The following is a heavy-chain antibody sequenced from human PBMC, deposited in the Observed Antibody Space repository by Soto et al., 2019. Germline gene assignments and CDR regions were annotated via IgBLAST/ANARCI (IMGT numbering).Heavy chain of an antibody. Sequence: ASETLSLTCVVSGGSISGWKWWSWVRQAPGKGLEWIGEVFHSGDTTYTPSLRSRVTISVDKSKNQFSLKLNSVTAADTAVYYCARGGGKSAYYYYGMDVWGQGTTVTVSS. CDR1: GGSISGWKW. CDR3: ARGGGKSAYYYYGMDV. CDR2: VFHSGDT. J-gene: IGHJ6*02. V-gene: IGHV4-4*02.